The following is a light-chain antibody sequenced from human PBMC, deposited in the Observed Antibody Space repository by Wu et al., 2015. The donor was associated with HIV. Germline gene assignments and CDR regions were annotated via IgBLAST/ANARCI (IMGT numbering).Light chain of an antibody. J-gene: IGKJ5*01. CDR3: QQYGGSPPVT. CDR1: ESLAGTS. CDR2: HAS. Sequence: CRAESESLAGTSLAWYQHETGQAPRLLIYHASSRATGIPDRFNGSGSGTDFTLTISKLEPEDCAVYYCQQYGGSPPVTFGQGTRLEIK. V-gene: IGKV3-20*01.